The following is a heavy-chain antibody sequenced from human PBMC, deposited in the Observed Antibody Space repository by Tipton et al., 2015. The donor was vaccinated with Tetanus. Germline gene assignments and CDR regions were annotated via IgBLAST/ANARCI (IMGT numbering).Heavy chain of an antibody. CDR3: ARDYPDFDY. CDR2: TYGDGST. D-gene: IGHD3-16*02. Sequence: LSLTCNVSGGSITSYYWTWVRQAPGKGLEWVSLTYGDGSTYYADSVKGRFTISRDNSKNTLYLQMSNLRAEDTAVYYCARDYPDFDYWGQGTLVTVSS. CDR1: GGSITSYY. J-gene: IGHJ4*02. V-gene: IGHV3-53*01.